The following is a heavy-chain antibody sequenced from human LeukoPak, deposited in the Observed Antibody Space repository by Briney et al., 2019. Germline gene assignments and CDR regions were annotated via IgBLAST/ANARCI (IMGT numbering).Heavy chain of an antibody. J-gene: IGHJ6*03. CDR1: GFTFDDYG. V-gene: IGHV3-20*04. CDR3: ARDGYYYYYMDV. CDR2: INWNGGST. Sequence: GGSLRLSCAASGFTFDDYGMSWVRHAPGKGLEWVSGINWNGGSTGYADSVKGRFTISRDNAKNSLYLQMNSLRAEDTALYYCARDGYYYYYMDVWGKGTTVTVSS.